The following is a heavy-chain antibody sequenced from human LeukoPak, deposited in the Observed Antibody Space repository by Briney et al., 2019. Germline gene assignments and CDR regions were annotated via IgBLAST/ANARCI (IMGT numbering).Heavy chain of an antibody. CDR1: GGSISSYY. J-gene: IGHJ5*02. CDR2: IYYSGST. Sequence: SETLSLTCTVSGGSISSYYWSWIRQPPGKGLEWIGYIYYSGSTNYNPSLKSRVTTSVDTSKNQFSLKLSSVTAADTAVYYCARAAYYYGSVNWFDPWGQGTLVTVSS. D-gene: IGHD3-10*01. V-gene: IGHV4-59*01. CDR3: ARAAYYYGSVNWFDP.